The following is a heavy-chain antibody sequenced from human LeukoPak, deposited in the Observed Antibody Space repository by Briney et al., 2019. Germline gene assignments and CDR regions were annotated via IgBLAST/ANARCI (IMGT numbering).Heavy chain of an antibody. Sequence: GGTLRLSCAASGFPFSSHGMSWVRQAPGKGLEWVSGIIGGGGSTYYADSVKGRFTISRDNSKNTLYLQMNSLRAEDTAVYYCARGDLHYHDSTRRGFDIWGQGTMVTVSS. J-gene: IGHJ3*02. CDR1: GFPFSSHG. D-gene: IGHD3-16*01. CDR3: ARGDLHYHDSTRRGFDI. V-gene: IGHV3-23*01. CDR2: IIGGGGST.